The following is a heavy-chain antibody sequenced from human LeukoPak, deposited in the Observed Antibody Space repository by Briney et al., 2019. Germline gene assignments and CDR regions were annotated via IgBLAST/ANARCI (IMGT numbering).Heavy chain of an antibody. Sequence: GGSLRLSCAASGXIVSSNYMSWVRQAPGKGREWVSVIYSGGSTYYADSVKGRFTISRDNSKNTLYLQMNSLRAEDTALYYCVTSPTKGYWGQGTLVTVSS. CDR3: VTSPTKGY. V-gene: IGHV3-53*01. J-gene: IGHJ4*02. D-gene: IGHD2/OR15-2a*01. CDR2: IYSGGST. CDR1: GXIVSSNY.